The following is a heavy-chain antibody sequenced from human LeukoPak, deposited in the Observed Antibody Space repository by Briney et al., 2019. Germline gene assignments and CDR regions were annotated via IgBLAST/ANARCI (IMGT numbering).Heavy chain of an antibody. J-gene: IGHJ4*02. V-gene: IGHV1-8*01. Sequence: ASVKVSCKASGYTFTSYDINWVRQATGQGLEWMGWMNPNSGNTGYAQKFQGRVTITRNTSISTAYMELSSLRSEDTAVYYCARARDIVVVPAAASFDYWDQGTLVTVSS. CDR1: GYTFTSYD. CDR3: ARARDIVVVPAAASFDY. D-gene: IGHD2-2*01. CDR2: MNPNSGNT.